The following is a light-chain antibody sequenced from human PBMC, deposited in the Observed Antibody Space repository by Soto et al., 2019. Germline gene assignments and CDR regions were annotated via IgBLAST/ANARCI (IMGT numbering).Light chain of an antibody. CDR3: QRYNSALET. CDR2: AAS. V-gene: IGKV1-27*01. Sequence: DIQMTQSPSSLSASIGDRVTITCRASQDINNYLAWYQQKPGKVPKLLIYAASTLQSGVPSRFSGSGSGADFTLTISSLQPEDVATYYCQRYNSALETFGQGTKVDIK. CDR1: QDINNY. J-gene: IGKJ1*01.